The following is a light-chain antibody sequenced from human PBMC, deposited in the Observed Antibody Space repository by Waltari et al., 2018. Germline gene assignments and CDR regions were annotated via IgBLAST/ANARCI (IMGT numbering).Light chain of an antibody. CDR1: ESINSW. CDR3: QQYKRPPWT. CDR2: RSF. V-gene: IGKV1-5*03. Sequence: DIQMTQSPSTLSASVGDRVTISCRATESINSWLAWYQQKTGKAPKLLISRSFNVESGVPSRFSGSGSGTEFILTISSLQPDDLATYHCQQYKRPPWTFGQGTKV. J-gene: IGKJ1*01.